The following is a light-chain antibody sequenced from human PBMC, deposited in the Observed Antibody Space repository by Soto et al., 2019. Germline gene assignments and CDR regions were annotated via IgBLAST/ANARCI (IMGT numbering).Light chain of an antibody. Sequence: EIVMTQSPATLSVSPGERATLSCRASQSVNTNLAWYQQKPGQAPRLLTYDASNRATGIPARFSGGGSGTEFTVTISSLQSEDFAIYYCQQYDIWPPYTFGQGTKVDIK. J-gene: IGKJ2*01. V-gene: IGKV3D-15*01. CDR2: DAS. CDR1: QSVNTN. CDR3: QQYDIWPPYT.